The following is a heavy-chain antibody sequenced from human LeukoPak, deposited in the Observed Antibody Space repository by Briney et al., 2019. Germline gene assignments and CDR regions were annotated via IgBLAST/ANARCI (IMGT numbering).Heavy chain of an antibody. J-gene: IGHJ4*02. CDR2: ISGSGVST. CDR1: GFTFSSYA. Sequence: GGSLRLSCAASGFTFSSYAMSWVRQAPGRGLEWVSAISGSGVSTYYADSVKGRFTISRDTSKNTLYLQMNSLRAEDTAVYYCAKGDAYCGGDCYPDWGQGTLVTVSS. CDR3: AKGDAYCGGDCYPD. V-gene: IGHV3-23*01. D-gene: IGHD2-21*02.